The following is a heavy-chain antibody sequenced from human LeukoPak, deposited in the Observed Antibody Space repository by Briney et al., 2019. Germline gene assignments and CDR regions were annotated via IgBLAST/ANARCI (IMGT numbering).Heavy chain of an antibody. D-gene: IGHD1-26*01. CDR3: ATWRGNYFYYFDH. Sequence: PGGSLRLSCAASGFTFSNYGMHWVRQAPGKGLEWVAVISYDGSNKYYADSVKGRFTISRDNSKNTLHLQMNSLRPEDTAVYYCATWRGNYFYYFDHWGQGTLVTVSS. CDR2: ISYDGSNK. J-gene: IGHJ4*02. CDR1: GFTFSNYG. V-gene: IGHV3-30*03.